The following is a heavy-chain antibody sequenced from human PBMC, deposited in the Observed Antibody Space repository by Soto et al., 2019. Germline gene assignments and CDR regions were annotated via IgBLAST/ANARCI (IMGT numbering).Heavy chain of an antibody. CDR2: IWFDGSDK. Sequence: HPGGSLRLSCAASGFTFSSYGMHWVRQAPGKGLEWVALIWFDGSDKYYTESVKGRFTISRDNSKSTLYLQMNSLRAEDTAVYYCARLCCSASSCYSVGAFDIRGQGTMVTVSS. J-gene: IGHJ3*02. CDR3: ARLCCSASSCYSVGAFDI. CDR1: GFTFSSYG. V-gene: IGHV3-33*01. D-gene: IGHD2-15*01.